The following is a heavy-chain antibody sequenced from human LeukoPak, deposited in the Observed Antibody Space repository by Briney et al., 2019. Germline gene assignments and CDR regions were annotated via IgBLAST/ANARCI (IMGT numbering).Heavy chain of an antibody. CDR3: ASAAWFGDPGFDY. Sequence: SETLSLTCAVYGGSFSGYYWSWIRQPPGKGLEWIGEINHSGSTNYNPSLKSRVTISVDTSKNQFSLKLSSVTAADTAVYYCASAAWFGDPGFDYWGQGTLVTVSS. J-gene: IGHJ4*02. CDR1: GGSFSGYY. CDR2: INHSGST. D-gene: IGHD3-10*01. V-gene: IGHV4-34*01.